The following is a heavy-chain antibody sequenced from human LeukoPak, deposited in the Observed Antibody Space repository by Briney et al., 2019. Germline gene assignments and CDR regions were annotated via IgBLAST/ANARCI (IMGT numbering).Heavy chain of an antibody. Sequence: PGRPLRLSCTASGFTFGDYAISWVRQAPGKGLEWVGFIRSKAYGGTTEYAASVKGRFTISRDDSKSIAYLQMNSLKTEDTAVYYCTHWSGGGYWGQGTLVTVSS. CDR3: THWSGGGY. V-gene: IGHV3-49*04. CDR2: IRSKAYGGTT. CDR1: GFTFGDYA. J-gene: IGHJ4*02. D-gene: IGHD2-8*02.